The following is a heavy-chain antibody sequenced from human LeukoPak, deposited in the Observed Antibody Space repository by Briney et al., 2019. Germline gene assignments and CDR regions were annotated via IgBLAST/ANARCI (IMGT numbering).Heavy chain of an antibody. D-gene: IGHD3-3*01. CDR3: ARSPPSASVGESLEWLLYYWAGNWFGP. CDR2: IYYSGST. Sequence: SETLSLTCTVSGGSISSSSYYWGWIRQPPGKGLEWIGSIYYSGSTYYNPSLKSRVTISVDTSKNQFSLKLSSVTAADTAVYYCARSPPSASVGESLEWLLYYWAGNWFGPWGQGTLVTVSS. J-gene: IGHJ5*02. CDR1: GGSISSSSYY. V-gene: IGHV4-39*07.